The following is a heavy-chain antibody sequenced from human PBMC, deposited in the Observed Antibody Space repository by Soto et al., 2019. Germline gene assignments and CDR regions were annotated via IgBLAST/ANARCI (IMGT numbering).Heavy chain of an antibody. CDR2: INGDGSYT. CDR1: GFTFSTYW. V-gene: IGHV3-74*01. CDR3: VRTWHGFDF. J-gene: IGHJ3*01. Sequence: EVQLVESGGGLVQPGGSLRLSCAASGFTFSTYWMHWVRQAPEKGLLWVSHINGDGSYTDFADSVKGRFTISRDNAKNTVYLQMQSLRVEDTAVYFCVRTWHGFDFWGPGTMVTVSS.